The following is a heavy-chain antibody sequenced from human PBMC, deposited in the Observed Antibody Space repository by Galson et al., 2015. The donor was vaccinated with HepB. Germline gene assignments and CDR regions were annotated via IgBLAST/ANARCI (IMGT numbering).Heavy chain of an antibody. J-gene: IGHJ1*01. CDR3: ARGRTMIKSAEYFQH. V-gene: IGHV3-30-3*01. CDR2: ISYDGSNK. CDR1: GFTFRSHA. D-gene: IGHD3-22*01. Sequence: SLRLSCAASGFTFRSHAMHWVRQAPGKGLEWVTVISYDGSNKYYADSVKGRFTISRDNSKNTLYLQMSSLRAEDTAVYYCARGRTMIKSAEYFQHWGQGTLVTVSS.